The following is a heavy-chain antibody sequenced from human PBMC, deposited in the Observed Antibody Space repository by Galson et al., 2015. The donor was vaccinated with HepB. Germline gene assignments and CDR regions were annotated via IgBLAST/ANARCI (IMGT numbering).Heavy chain of an antibody. CDR3: ARVYYYDSSGYPGGIDY. Sequence: SLRLSCAASGFTFSSYWMHWVRQAPGKGLVWVSRINSDGSSTSYADSVKGRFTISRDNAKNTLYLQMNSLRAEDTAVYYCARVYYYDSSGYPGGIDYWGQGTLVTVSA. CDR2: INSDGSST. V-gene: IGHV3-74*01. CDR1: GFTFSSYW. J-gene: IGHJ4*02. D-gene: IGHD3-22*01.